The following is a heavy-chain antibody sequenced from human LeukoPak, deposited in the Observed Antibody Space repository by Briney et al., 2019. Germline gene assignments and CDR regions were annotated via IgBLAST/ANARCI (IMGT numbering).Heavy chain of an antibody. CDR3: TTRIMITFGGVIASGGH. CDR1: GFTFSNAW. Sequence: GGSLRLSCAASGFTFSNAWMSWVRQAPGKGLEWVGRIKSKTDGGTTDYAAPVKGRFTISRDDSKNTLYLQMNSLKTEDTAVYYCTTRIMITFGGVIASGGHWGQGTLVTVXS. CDR2: IKSKTDGGTT. V-gene: IGHV3-15*01. D-gene: IGHD3-16*02. J-gene: IGHJ4*02.